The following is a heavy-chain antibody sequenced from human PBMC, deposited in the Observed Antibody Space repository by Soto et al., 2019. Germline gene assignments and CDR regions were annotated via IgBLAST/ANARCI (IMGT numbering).Heavy chain of an antibody. D-gene: IGHD3-10*01. J-gene: IGHJ4*02. V-gene: IGHV1-46*03. CDR2: INPSSDSK. CDR1: EYTFSNYY. Sequence: QAQLVQSGPEVKKPGASVKVSCKASEYTFSNYYLHWLRQAPGQGPEWMGVINPSSDSKTYARKFQGRVTMTRDTSTSAVYMELNSLRSEDTAVYYCARVKISLVRGFDSWGQGTLVTVSS. CDR3: ARVKISLVRGFDS.